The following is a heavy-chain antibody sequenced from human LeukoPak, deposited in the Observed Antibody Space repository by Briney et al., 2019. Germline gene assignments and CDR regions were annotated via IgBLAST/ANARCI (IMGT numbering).Heavy chain of an antibody. J-gene: IGHJ6*02. V-gene: IGHV1-69*13. Sequence: SVKVSCKASGGTFSSYAISWVRQAPGQGLEWMGGIIPIFGTANYAQKFQGRVTITADESTSTAYMELSSLRSEDTAVYYCARPYSSSSLGYYGMDVWGQGTTATVSS. D-gene: IGHD6-6*01. CDR1: GGTFSSYA. CDR3: ARPYSSSSLGYYGMDV. CDR2: IIPIFGTA.